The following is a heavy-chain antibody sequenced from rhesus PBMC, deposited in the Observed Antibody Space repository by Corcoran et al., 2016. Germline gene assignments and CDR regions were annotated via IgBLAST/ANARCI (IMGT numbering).Heavy chain of an antibody. D-gene: IGHD3-16*01. Sequence: QLQLQESGPGLVKPSETLSLTCAVSGGSISSNYWSWIRQPPGKGLEWIGRISGSGGSTDYNPSLNSRFIISSATSKKQFALKLGCVTAVDTSVYCCARAALYYDSGSYWVDWSQGVLVTVSS. J-gene: IGHJ4*01. CDR2: ISGSGGST. V-gene: IGHV4-173*01. CDR1: GGSISSNY. CDR3: ARAALYYDSGSYWVD.